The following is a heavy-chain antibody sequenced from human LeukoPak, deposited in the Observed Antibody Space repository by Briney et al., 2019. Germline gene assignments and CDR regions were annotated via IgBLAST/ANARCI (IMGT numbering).Heavy chain of an antibody. CDR1: GFTFSSYW. CDR3: ARAVAGAFNPYYFDY. V-gene: IGHV3-74*01. Sequence: PGGSLRLSCAASGFTFSSYWMHWVRQAPGKGLVWVSRINSDGSSTSYADSVKGRFTISRDNAKNTLYLQMNSLRAEDTAVYYCARAVAGAFNPYYFDYWGQGTLVTVSS. CDR2: INSDGSST. D-gene: IGHD6-19*01. J-gene: IGHJ4*02.